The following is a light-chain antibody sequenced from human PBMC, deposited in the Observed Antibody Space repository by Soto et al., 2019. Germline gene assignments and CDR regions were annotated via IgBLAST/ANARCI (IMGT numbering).Light chain of an antibody. J-gene: IGKJ1*01. CDR3: QKYNGP. CDR2: AAS. CDR1: QAISNF. Sequence: DIQMTQSPSSLSASIGDRVTITCRASQAISNFSVWYQQKPGKAPNLLISAASTLQSGVPSRFSGSGSGTDFTLTISSLQPEDVATDYCQKYNGPFGQGTKVQIK. V-gene: IGKV1-27*01.